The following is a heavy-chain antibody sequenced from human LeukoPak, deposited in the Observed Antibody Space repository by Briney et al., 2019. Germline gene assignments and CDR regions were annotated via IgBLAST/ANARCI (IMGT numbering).Heavy chain of an antibody. D-gene: IGHD4-17*01. CDR3: ARLPDYGDPLLYY. CDR2: ISSSGSTM. V-gene: IGHV3-11*01. Sequence: PGGSLRLSCAASGFTFSNYYMSWIRQAPGKGLEWVSYISSSGSTMYYADPVKGRFTISRDNSKNTLDLQMNSRRADDTAVYYDARLPDYGDPLLYYWGQRTLITVSS. J-gene: IGHJ4*02. CDR1: GFTFSNYY.